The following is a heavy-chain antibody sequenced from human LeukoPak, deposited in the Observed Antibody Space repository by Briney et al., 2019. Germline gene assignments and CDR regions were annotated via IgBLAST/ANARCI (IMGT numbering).Heavy chain of an antibody. Sequence: GESLRISCKGSGYSFTSNWITWVRQMPGRGLEWRGRIDPSDSYINYSPSFQGHVTISADKSISTAYLQWSSLRASDTAMYYCARGKDYGSVSQNWFDPWGQGTLVTVSS. V-gene: IGHV5-10-1*01. J-gene: IGHJ5*02. D-gene: IGHD3-10*01. CDR3: ARGKDYGSVSQNWFDP. CDR2: IDPSDSYI. CDR1: GYSFTSNW.